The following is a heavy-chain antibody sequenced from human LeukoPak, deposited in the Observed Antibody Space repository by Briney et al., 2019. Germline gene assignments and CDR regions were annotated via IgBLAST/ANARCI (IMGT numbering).Heavy chain of an antibody. CDR3: ARGYRGWGLPLDY. CDR2: IYYGGST. D-gene: IGHD3-16*01. CDR1: GGSISSYY. Sequence: SETLSLTCTVSGGSISSYYWSWVRQPPGKGLEWIGYIYYGGSTNYNPSLKSRVTISVDTSKNQFSLKLSSVAAADTAVYYCARGYRGWGLPLDYWGQGTLVTVSS. V-gene: IGHV4-59*01. J-gene: IGHJ4*02.